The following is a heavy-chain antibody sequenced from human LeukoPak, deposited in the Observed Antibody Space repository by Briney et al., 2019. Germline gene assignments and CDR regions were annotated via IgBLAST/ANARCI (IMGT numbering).Heavy chain of an antibody. CDR1: GGTFSSYA. CDR2: IIPIFGTA. V-gene: IGHV1-69*13. CDR3: ARESPAYCGGDCLFDY. D-gene: IGHD2-21*02. Sequence: ASVKVSCKASGGTFSSYAISWVRQATGQGLEWMGGIIPIFGTANYAQKFQGRVTITADESTSTAYMELSSLRSEDTAVYYCARESPAYCGGDCLFDYWGQGTLVTVSS. J-gene: IGHJ4*02.